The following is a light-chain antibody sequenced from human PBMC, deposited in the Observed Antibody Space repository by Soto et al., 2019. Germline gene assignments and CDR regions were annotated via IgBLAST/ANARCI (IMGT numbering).Light chain of an antibody. Sequence: EPASISCRSSQSLLHSDGYNYLNWYLQKPGQSPQLLLYLASNRASGVPDRFSGSGSGTDFTLKISRVEAEDVGVYYCMQGLHIPQAFGQGTKVEIK. CDR2: LAS. CDR1: QSLLHSDGYNY. J-gene: IGKJ1*01. CDR3: MQGLHIPQA. V-gene: IGKV2-28*01.